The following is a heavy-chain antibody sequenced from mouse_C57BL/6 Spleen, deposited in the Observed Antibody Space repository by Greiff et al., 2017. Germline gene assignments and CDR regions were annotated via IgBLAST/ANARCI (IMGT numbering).Heavy chain of an antibody. Sequence: QVQLKESGPELVKPGASVKISCKASGYTFTDYYINWVKQRPGQGLAWIGWIYPGSGNTKYNEKFKGKATLTVDTSSSTAYMQRSSLTSEDSAVYFCASGELQYYAMDYWGQGTSVTVSS. CDR2: IYPGSGNT. D-gene: IGHD2-1*01. CDR1: GYTFTDYY. CDR3: ASGELQYYAMDY. J-gene: IGHJ4*01. V-gene: IGHV1-84*01.